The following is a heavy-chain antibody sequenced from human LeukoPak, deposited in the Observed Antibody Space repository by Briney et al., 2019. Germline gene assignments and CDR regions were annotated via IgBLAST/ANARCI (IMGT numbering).Heavy chain of an antibody. CDR2: ITHSGST. D-gene: IGHD4-17*01. CDR3: ARPTTVTTHYFQY. CDR1: GGSFSGYY. V-gene: IGHV4-34*01. Sequence: SEPLSLTCAVYGGSFSGYYWSWIRQPPGKGLEWIGEITHSGSTNYNPSLKSRVTLSVDTSKNQFSLKLSSVTAADTAVYYCARPTTVTTHYFQYWGQGTLVTVSS. J-gene: IGHJ1*01.